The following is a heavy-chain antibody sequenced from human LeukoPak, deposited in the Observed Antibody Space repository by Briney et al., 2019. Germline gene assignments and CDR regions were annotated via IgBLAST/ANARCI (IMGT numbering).Heavy chain of an antibody. J-gene: IGHJ4*02. Sequence: GESLKISCQGSGYSFTNYWIGWVRQMPGKGLEWMGIIYPGDSDTRYRPSFQGQVTMSVDKSISTAYLQWNSLKASDTAMYYCARPGYIYGPDHWGQGTPVTVSS. CDR1: GYSFTNYW. CDR2: IYPGDSDT. D-gene: IGHD5-18*01. V-gene: IGHV5-51*01. CDR3: ARPGYIYGPDH.